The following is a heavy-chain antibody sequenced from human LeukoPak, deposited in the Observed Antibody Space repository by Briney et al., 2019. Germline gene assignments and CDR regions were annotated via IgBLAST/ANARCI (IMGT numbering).Heavy chain of an antibody. CDR2: IYWDDDK. CDR1: GFSLSTSGVG. D-gene: IGHD3-16*01. Sequence: SGPTLVKPTQTLTLTCTFSGFSLSTSGVGVGWIRQPPGKALEWLALIYWDDDKRYSPSLKSRLTITKDTSKNQVVLTMTNMDPVDTATYYCARRTAWGLHQNWFDPWGQGTLVTVSS. CDR3: ARRTAWGLHQNWFDP. J-gene: IGHJ5*02. V-gene: IGHV2-5*02.